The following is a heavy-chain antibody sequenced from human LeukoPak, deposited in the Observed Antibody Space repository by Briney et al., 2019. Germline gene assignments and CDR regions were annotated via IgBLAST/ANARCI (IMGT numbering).Heavy chain of an antibody. CDR2: INPNSGGT. D-gene: IGHD3-22*01. CDR3: ARVRRITMIVTTRGGAFDI. J-gene: IGHJ3*02. CDR1: GYTFTGYY. V-gene: IGHV1-2*02. Sequence: ASVKVSCKASGYTFTGYYMHWVRQAPGQGLEWMGWINPNSGGTNYAQKFQGRVTMTRDTSISTAYMELSRLRSDDTAVYYCARVRRITMIVTTRGGAFDIWGQGTMVTVSS.